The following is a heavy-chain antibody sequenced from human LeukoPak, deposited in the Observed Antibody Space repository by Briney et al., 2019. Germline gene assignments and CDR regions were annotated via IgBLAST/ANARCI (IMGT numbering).Heavy chain of an antibody. V-gene: IGHV4-30-4*01. D-gene: IGHD7-27*01. J-gene: IGHJ3*02. CDR3: ATISGDRDAFDI. Sequence: SETLSLTCTVSGGPISNDDSYWSWVRQPPRGGLEWIGYIYSSGRPYYNPSLKTRVIISLETSKNQFSLKLSSVTAADTAVYYGATISGDRDAFDIWGQGTVVTVSS. CDR1: GGPISNDDSY. CDR2: IYSSGRP.